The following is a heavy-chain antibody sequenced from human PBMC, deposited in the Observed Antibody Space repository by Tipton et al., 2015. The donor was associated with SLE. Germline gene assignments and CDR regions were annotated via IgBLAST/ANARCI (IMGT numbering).Heavy chain of an antibody. V-gene: IGHV4-39*01. J-gene: IGHJ4*02. CDR3: AGTSSSGWYVIDY. D-gene: IGHD6-19*01. Sequence: RQPPGKGLEWIGSIHYSGSTPYNSSLASRVTISIDTSKSQFSLKLSSVTASDMAEYYCAGTSSSGWYVIDYWGQGTLVTVSS. CDR2: IHYSGST.